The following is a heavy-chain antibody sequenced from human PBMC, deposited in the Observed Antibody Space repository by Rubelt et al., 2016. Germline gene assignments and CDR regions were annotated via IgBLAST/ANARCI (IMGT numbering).Heavy chain of an antibody. CDR2: ISYPGTT. CDR3: ARINVHLPDY. Sequence: QLQLQESGPGLVKPSETLSLTCTVSGGSISGSNFYWGWIRQPPGKGLEWIAKISYPGTTDYNPSLKSRVTISVDTSKNHVSLKLNSVTAADTAVYYCARINVHLPDYWGQGILVTVSS. V-gene: IGHV4-39*07. CDR1: GGSISGSNFY. J-gene: IGHJ4*02.